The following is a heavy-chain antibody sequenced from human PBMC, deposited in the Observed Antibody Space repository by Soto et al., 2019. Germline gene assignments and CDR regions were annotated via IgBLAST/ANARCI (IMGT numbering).Heavy chain of an antibody. CDR1: GDSISSYY. CDR3: ARHDCTSTSCYYRGWFDP. D-gene: IGHD2-2*01. CDR2: IYYSGST. V-gene: IGHV4-59*01. J-gene: IGHJ5*02. Sequence: QVQLQESGPGLVKPSETLSLTCTVSGDSISSYYWSWIRQPPGKGLEWIGYIYYSGSTNYNPSLKSRVTISVDTSKNQFSLKLSSVTAADTAVYYCARHDCTSTSCYYRGWFDPWGQGTLVTVSS.